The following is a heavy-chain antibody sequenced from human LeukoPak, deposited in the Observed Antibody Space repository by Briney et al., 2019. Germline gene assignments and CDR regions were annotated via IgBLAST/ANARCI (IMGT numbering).Heavy chain of an antibody. CDR3: VRDGDTSGYTN. Sequence: GGSLRLSCAASGFTFSSYWMHWVRQAPGKGLEWVANIRQDGSEKYYVDSVKGRFTISRDNAKNSLYLQMNSLRAEDTAVYSCVRDGDTSGYTNWGQGTLVTVSS. D-gene: IGHD3-22*01. CDR1: GFTFSSYW. J-gene: IGHJ4*02. V-gene: IGHV3-7*01. CDR2: IRQDGSEK.